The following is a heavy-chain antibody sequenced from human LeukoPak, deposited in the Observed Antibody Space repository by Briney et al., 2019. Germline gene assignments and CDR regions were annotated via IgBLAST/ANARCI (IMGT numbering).Heavy chain of an antibody. CDR3: ARGGHYCSSTSCDRGWFDP. V-gene: IGHV4-34*01. CDR2: INHSGST. CDR1: GGSFSGYY. D-gene: IGHD2-2*01. J-gene: IGHJ5*02. Sequence: SETLSLTCAVYGGSFSGYYWSWIRQPPGKGLEWIGEINHSGSTNYNPSLKSRVTISVDTSKNQFSLKLSSVTAADTAVYYCARGGHYCSSTSCDRGWFDPWGQGTLVPVSS.